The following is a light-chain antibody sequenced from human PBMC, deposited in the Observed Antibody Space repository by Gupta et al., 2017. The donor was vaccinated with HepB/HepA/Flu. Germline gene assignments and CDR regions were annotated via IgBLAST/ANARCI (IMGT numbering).Light chain of an antibody. CDR2: QET. CDR1: TVGAAS. V-gene: IGLV3-1*01. CDR3: QAGGSNSYAV. J-gene: IGLJ2*01. Sequence: SWELPPPPSVFVSPGKTATIACSGDTVGAASGWWYQQRPAQPPVLLIYQETKRPSGIPERFSGSKSGNTATLTITGTQDLEEADYYCQAGGSNSYAVFGGGTKVTVL.